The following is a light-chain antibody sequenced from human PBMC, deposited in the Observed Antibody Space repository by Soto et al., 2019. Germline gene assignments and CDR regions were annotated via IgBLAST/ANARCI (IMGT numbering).Light chain of an antibody. CDR2: DAS. Sequence: EVVLTQSPGTLSLSPGERATLSCRASQTIRSNFLGWYQQKPGQSPRLLIYDASSRATGIPDRFSGSGSGTDFTLTISRLEPEDFAVYYCQQRSNWPPWTFGQGTKVDIK. V-gene: IGKV3D-20*02. J-gene: IGKJ1*01. CDR3: QQRSNWPPWT. CDR1: QTIRSNF.